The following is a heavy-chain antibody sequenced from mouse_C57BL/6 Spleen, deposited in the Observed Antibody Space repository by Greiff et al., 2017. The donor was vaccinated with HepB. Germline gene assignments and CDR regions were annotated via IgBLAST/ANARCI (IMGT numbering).Heavy chain of an antibody. D-gene: IGHD1-1*01. V-gene: IGHV3-6*01. Sequence: EVQLQQSGPGLVKPSQSLSLTCSVTGYSITSGYYWNWIRQFPGNKLEWMGYISYDGSNNYNPSLKNRISITRDTSKNQFFLKLNSVTTEDTATYYCARSPPHDYGSSYYFDYWGQGTTLTVSS. CDR3: ARSPPHDYGSSYYFDY. CDR2: ISYDGSN. CDR1: GYSITSGYY. J-gene: IGHJ2*01.